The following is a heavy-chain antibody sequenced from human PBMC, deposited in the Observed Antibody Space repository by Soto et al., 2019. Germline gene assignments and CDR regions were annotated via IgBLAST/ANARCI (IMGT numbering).Heavy chain of an antibody. CDR1: GFTFSSYA. Sequence: QVQLVESGGGVVQPGRSLRLSCAASGFTFSSYAMHWVRQAPGKGLEWVAVISYDGSNKYYADSVKGRFTISRDNSKNTLYLQMNSLRAEDTAVYYCASPRWRDDYNWGYFDLWGRGTLVTVSS. J-gene: IGHJ2*01. D-gene: IGHD4-4*01. CDR2: ISYDGSNK. V-gene: IGHV3-30-3*01. CDR3: ASPRWRDDYNWGYFDL.